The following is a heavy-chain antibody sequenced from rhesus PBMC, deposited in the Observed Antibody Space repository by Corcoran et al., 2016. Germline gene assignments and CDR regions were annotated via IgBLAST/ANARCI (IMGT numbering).Heavy chain of an antibody. Sequence: QVQLQESGPGLVKPSETLSLTCAVSGGSISSNDWSGIRQPPGKGLEWIGRISGSGGSTDYNPSLTSRVTISTDTSKNQFSLKLSSVTAADTAAYYCTRDMPPRDSWGQGVLVTVSS. CDR1: GGSISSND. CDR3: TRDMPPRDS. V-gene: IGHV4-173*01. D-gene: IGHD2-2*01. CDR2: ISGSGGST. J-gene: IGHJ4*01.